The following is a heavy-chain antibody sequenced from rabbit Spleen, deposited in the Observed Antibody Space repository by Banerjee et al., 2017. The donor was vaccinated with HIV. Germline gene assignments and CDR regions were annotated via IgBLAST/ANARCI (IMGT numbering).Heavy chain of an antibody. CDR2: IEAGGSGFS. V-gene: IGHV1S45*01. Sequence: QEQLEESGGGLVKPGGTLTLTCKASGVSFSGSSYMCWVRQAPGKGLEWIACIEAGGSGFSYFASWAKGRFTISKTSSTTVTLRMTSLTAADRAAYFCARDLVGVIGWNFYLWGPGTLVTVS. CDR1: GVSFSGSSY. J-gene: IGHJ6*01. D-gene: IGHD1-1*01. CDR3: ARDLVGVIGWNFYL.